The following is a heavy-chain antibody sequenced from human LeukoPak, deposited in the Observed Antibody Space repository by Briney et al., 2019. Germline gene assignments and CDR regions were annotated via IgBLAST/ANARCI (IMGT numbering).Heavy chain of an antibody. CDR1: GFTVSSNY. CDR3: ARDLREVAATPGYHGMDV. CDR2: IYSGGST. D-gene: IGHD2-15*01. Sequence: QPGGSLRLSCAASGFTVSSNYMSWVRQAPGKGLEWVSVIYSGGSTYYADSVKGRFTISRDNSKNTLYLQMNSLRAEDTAVYYCARDLREVAATPGYHGMDVWGQGTTVTVSS. V-gene: IGHV3-66*01. J-gene: IGHJ6*02.